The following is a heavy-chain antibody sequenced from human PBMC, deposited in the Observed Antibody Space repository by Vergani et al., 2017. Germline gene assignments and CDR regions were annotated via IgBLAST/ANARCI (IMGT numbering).Heavy chain of an antibody. D-gene: IGHD1-14*01. Sequence: QVQLVQSGAEVKKPGSSVRVSCKTSGGAFSTYAINWVRQAPGHGLEWMGAIIPNFSPARSAQKFQGRVTITADESTRTVYMELNSLRSDDSAVYYCARDRMGVRFRQPHYYGMDVWGQETTVTVSS. CDR1: GGAFSTYA. V-gene: IGHV1-69*12. J-gene: IGHJ6*02. CDR3: ARDRMGVRFRQPHYYGMDV. CDR2: IIPNFSPA.